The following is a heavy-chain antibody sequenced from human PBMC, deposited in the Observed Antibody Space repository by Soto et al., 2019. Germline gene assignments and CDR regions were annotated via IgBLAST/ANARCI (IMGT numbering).Heavy chain of an antibody. CDR3: ARSPKGYYYDSSGNNWFDP. Sequence: SETLSLTCTVSGGSISSGGYYWSWIRQHPGKGLEWIGYIHYSGSTYYNPSLKSRVTISVDTSKNQFSLKLSSVTAADTAVYYCARSPKGYYYDSSGNNWFDPWGQGTLVTVSS. CDR2: IHYSGST. V-gene: IGHV4-31*03. J-gene: IGHJ5*02. D-gene: IGHD3-22*01. CDR1: GGSISSGGYY.